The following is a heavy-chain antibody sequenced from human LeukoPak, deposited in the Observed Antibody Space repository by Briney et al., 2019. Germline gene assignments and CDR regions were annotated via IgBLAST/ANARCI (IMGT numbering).Heavy chain of an antibody. D-gene: IGHD1-26*01. CDR2: MYYSGST. Sequence: PSETLSLTCTVYGGSISRSSYYWGWIRQPPGKGLEWIGSMYYSGSTYYNPSLKSRVTISVDTSKNQFSLKLSSVTAADTAVYYCASIVRSGSYGGRFDYWGQGTLVTVSS. CDR1: GGSISRSSYY. V-gene: IGHV4-39*07. CDR3: ASIVRSGSYGGRFDY. J-gene: IGHJ4*02.